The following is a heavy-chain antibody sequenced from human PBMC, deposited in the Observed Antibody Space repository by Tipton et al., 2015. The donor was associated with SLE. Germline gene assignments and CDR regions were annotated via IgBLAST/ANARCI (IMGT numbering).Heavy chain of an antibody. Sequence: LRLSCTVSGDSISSYYWSWIRQPPGKGLEWIGYIYDSGSTNYNPSLKSRVTISVDTSKNQFSLKLSSVTAADTAVYYCARAAPTRVGATTFDYWGQGTLVTVSS. J-gene: IGHJ4*02. D-gene: IGHD1-26*01. CDR3: ARAAPTRVGATTFDY. V-gene: IGHV4-59*01. CDR2: IYDSGST. CDR1: GDSISSYY.